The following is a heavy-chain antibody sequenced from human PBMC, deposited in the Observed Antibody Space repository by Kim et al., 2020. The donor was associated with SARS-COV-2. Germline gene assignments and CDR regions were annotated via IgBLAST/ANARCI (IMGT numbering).Heavy chain of an antibody. CDR3: APEDFDI. Sequence: SGGSTSYAQKFQGRVTMTRDTSTSTVYMELSSLRSEDTAVYYCAPEDFDIWGQGTMVTVSS. J-gene: IGHJ3*02. CDR2: SGGST. V-gene: IGHV1-46*01.